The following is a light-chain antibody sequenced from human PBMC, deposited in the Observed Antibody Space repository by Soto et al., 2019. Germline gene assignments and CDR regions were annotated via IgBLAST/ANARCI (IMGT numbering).Light chain of an antibody. CDR3: QQYSNWPPLYT. V-gene: IGKV3-15*01. CDR1: QSVSSY. J-gene: IGKJ2*01. CDR2: DAS. Sequence: EIVMTQSPATLSVSPGERATLSCRASQSVSSYLAWYQQKPGLPPRLLIYDASTRATAIPDRFSGSGSGTDFTLTISSLQSADFAVYYCQQYSNWPPLYTFGRGTKLEIK.